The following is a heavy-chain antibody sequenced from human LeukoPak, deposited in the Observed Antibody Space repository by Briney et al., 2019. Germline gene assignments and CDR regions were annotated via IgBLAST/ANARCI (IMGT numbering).Heavy chain of an antibody. V-gene: IGHV4-59*12. CDR2: IYYSGST. Sequence: SETLSLTCTVSGVSISSYYWSWIRQPPGKGLEWIGYIYYSGSTNYNPSLKSRITISADTSKNQFSLRLNSVTAADAAVYYCVRDLGNFDIDYWGQGTLVTVSS. D-gene: IGHD3-9*01. CDR3: VRDLGNFDIDY. CDR1: GVSISSYY. J-gene: IGHJ4*02.